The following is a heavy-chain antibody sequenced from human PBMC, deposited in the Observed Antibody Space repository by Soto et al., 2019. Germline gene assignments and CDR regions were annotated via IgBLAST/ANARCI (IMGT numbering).Heavy chain of an antibody. V-gene: IGHV3-11*01. CDR1: GFTFSDYY. D-gene: IGHD3-3*01. J-gene: IGHJ6*02. CDR3: ARGYYDFWSGYYISPYGMDV. Sequence: PGGSLRLSCAVSGFTFSDYYMSWIRQAPGKGLERVSYISSRGSSIYYADSVKGRFTISRDNAKNSLYLQMNGLGAEDTAVYYCARGYYDFWSGYYISPYGMDVWGQGTTVTVSS. CDR2: ISSRGSSI.